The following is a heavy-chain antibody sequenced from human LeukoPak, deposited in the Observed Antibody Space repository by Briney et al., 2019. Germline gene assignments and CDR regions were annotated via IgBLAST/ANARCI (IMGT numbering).Heavy chain of an antibody. CDR3: ARDSLIELHDAFDI. V-gene: IGHV3-30-3*01. CDR2: ISYDGSNK. D-gene: IGHD1-26*01. CDR1: GFTFSSYA. J-gene: IGHJ3*02. Sequence: GGSLRLSCAASGFTFSSYAMHWVRQAPGKGLEWVAVISYDGSNKYYADSVKGRFTISRDNSKNTLYLQMNSLRAEDTAVYYCARDSLIELHDAFDIWGQGTMVTVSS.